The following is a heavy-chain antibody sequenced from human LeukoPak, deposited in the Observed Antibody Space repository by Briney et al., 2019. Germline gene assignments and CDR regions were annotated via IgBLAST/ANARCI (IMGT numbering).Heavy chain of an antibody. D-gene: IGHD3-3*01. V-gene: IGHV4-39*01. CDR2: IYYSGST. Sequence: SETLSLTCTVSGGSISSSSYYWDWIRQPPGKGLEWIGSIYYSGSTYYNPSLKSRVTISVDTSKNQFSLKLSSVTAADTAVYYCARAGNTIFGVVISYFDYWGQGTLVTVSS. CDR1: GGSISSSSYY. J-gene: IGHJ4*02. CDR3: ARAGNTIFGVVISYFDY.